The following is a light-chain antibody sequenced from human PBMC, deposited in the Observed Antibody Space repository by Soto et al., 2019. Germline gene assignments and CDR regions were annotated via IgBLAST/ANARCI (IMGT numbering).Light chain of an antibody. V-gene: IGKV1-33*01. CDR1: QDISNY. CDR2: DAS. CDR3: QQYDNLPSFT. Sequence: DIQMTQSPSSLSASVGDRVTITCQASQDISNYLNWNQQKPGKAPKLLIYDASNLETGVPSRFSGSGSGTDFTFTISSLQPEDIATYYCQQYDNLPSFTFGPGTKVDIK. J-gene: IGKJ3*01.